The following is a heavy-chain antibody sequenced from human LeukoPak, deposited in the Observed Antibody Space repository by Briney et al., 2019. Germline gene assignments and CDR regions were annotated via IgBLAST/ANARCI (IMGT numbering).Heavy chain of an antibody. CDR2: IYYSGST. D-gene: IGHD1-26*01. V-gene: IGHV4-39*01. CDR3: ARLLQSGSYATGFDP. J-gene: IGHJ5*02. CDR1: GGSISSSSYY. Sequence: SETLSLTCTVSGGSISSSSYYWGWIRQPPGKGLEWIGSIYYSGSTYYNPSLKSRVTISVDTSKNQFSLKLSSVTAADTAVYYCARLLQSGSYATGFDPWGQGTLVTVSS.